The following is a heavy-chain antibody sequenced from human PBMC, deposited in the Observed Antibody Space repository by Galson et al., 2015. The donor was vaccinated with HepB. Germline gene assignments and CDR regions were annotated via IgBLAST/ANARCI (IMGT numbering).Heavy chain of an antibody. V-gene: IGHV3-11*01. Sequence: SLRLSCAASGFTFSDYYMSWIRQAPGKGLEWVSYISSSGSTIYYADSVKGRFTISRDNAKNSLYLQMNSLRAEDTAVYYCARDYDFWSGWYYYYYMDVWGKGTTVTVSS. CDR3: ARDYDFWSGWYYYYYMDV. CDR1: GFTFSDYY. D-gene: IGHD3-3*01. J-gene: IGHJ6*03. CDR2: ISSSGSTI.